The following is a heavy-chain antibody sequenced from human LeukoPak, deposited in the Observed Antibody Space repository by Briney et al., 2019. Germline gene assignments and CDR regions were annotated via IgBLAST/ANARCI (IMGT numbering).Heavy chain of an antibody. Sequence: ASVKVSCKASGVTFRNHAISWVRQAPGHGLEWMGRIIAMLDVEDYAQTLQGRVTITADTSTSTAYMELSSLTSEDAGVYYCVIMEIRDTGFHNGMDVWGQGTTVTV. D-gene: IGHD1-7*01. CDR3: VIMEIRDTGFHNGMDV. J-gene: IGHJ6*02. V-gene: IGHV1-69*04. CDR2: IIAMLDVE. CDR1: GVTFRNHA.